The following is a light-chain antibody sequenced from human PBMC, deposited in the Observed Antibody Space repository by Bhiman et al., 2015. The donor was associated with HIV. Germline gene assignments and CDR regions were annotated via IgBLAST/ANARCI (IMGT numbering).Light chain of an antibody. J-gene: IGLJ3*02. V-gene: IGLV1-51*02. Sequence: QSVLTQPPSVSAAPGQKVTISCSGGSSNIGDNSVSWYQQLPGTAPKLLIYENNKRPSGIPDRFSGSKSGTSATLGITGLQTGDEADYYCGTWDSSLSAEVFGGGTKLTVL. CDR3: GTWDSSLSAEV. CDR2: ENN. CDR1: SSNIGDNS.